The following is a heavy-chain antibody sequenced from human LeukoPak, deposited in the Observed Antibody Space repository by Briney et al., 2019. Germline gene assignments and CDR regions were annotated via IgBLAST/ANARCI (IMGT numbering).Heavy chain of an antibody. CDR2: INPNSGGT. J-gene: IGHJ6*03. D-gene: IGHD6-6*01. CDR3: ASEYSSSWYYMDV. Sequence: ASVKVSCKASGYTFTGYYMHWLRQAPGQGLEWMGWINPNSGGTNYAQKFQGRVTMTRDTSISTAYMELSRLRSDDTAVYYCASEYSSSWYYMDVWGKGTTVTVSS. CDR1: GYTFTGYY. V-gene: IGHV1-2*02.